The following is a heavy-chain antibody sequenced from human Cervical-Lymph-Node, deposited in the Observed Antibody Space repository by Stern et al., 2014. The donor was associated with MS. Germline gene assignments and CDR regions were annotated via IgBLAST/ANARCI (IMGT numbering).Heavy chain of an antibody. D-gene: IGHD2-21*01. V-gene: IGHV1-69*06. J-gene: IGHJ4*02. Sequence: QVQLVQSGAEVKKPGSSVKVSCKASGGTFTTHPITWWRQAPGQGFEWMGGIIPFLNTTNYAQNFQGRTTITADKSTGTTYMEISSLRSDDTAVYYCASSVVASGHWGQGTLVIVS. CDR2: IIPFLNTT. CDR1: GGTFTTHP. CDR3: ASSVVASGH.